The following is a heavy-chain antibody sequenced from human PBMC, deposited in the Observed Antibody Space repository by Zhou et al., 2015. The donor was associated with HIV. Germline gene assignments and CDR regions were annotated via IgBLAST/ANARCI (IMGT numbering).Heavy chain of an antibody. V-gene: IGHV1-69*12. CDR1: GGTFSSYA. Sequence: QVQLVQSGAEVKKPGSSVKVSCKASGGTFSSYAISWVRQAPGQGLEWMGGIIPIFGTANYAQKFQGRVTITADESTSTAYMELSSLRSEDTAVYYCARRSYCSSTSCSDYYGMDVWGQGTTVTVSS. J-gene: IGHJ6*02. D-gene: IGHD2-2*01. CDR2: IIPIFGTA. CDR3: ARRSYCSSTSCSDYYGMDV.